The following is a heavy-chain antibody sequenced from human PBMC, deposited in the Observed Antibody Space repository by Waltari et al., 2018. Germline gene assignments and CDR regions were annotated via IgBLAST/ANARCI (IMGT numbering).Heavy chain of an antibody. Sequence: QVQLVQSGAEVKKPGASVKVSCPASGGTFAYYSIGWVRQAPGHGPEWMGGIIPMLSTTNYAQKYQDRVTITADKSADTAYLEMSSLRSEDTAMYFCASSPRPSIPPPFDFWGQGIPVTVSS. CDR3: ASSPRPSIPPPFDF. CDR2: IIPMLSTT. CDR1: GGTFAYYS. J-gene: IGHJ4*02. V-gene: IGHV1-69*06. D-gene: IGHD2-21*01.